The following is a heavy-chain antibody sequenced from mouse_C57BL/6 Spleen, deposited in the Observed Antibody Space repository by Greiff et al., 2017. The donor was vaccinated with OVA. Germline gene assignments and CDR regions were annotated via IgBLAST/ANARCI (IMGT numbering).Heavy chain of an antibody. CDR3: ARKETDYFDY. J-gene: IGHJ2*01. Sequence: QVQLQQSGAELVMPGASVKLSCKASGYTFTSYWMHWVKQRPGQGLEWIGEIDPSDSYTNYNQKFKGKSTLTVDKSSSTAYMQLSSLTSEDSAVYYCARKETDYFDYWGQGTTLTVSS. CDR2: IDPSDSYT. CDR1: GYTFTSYW. V-gene: IGHV1-69*01.